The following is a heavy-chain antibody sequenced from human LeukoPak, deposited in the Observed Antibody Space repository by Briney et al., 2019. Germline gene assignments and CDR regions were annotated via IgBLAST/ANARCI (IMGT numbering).Heavy chain of an antibody. CDR3: AKMRLEMATISLIDY. CDR2: ISGSGGST. D-gene: IGHD5-24*01. J-gene: IGHJ4*02. V-gene: IGHV3-23*01. CDR1: GFTFSSYA. Sequence: GGSLRLSCATSGFTFSSYAMSWVRQAPGKGLEWVSAISGSGGSTYYADSVKGRFTISRDNSKNTLYLQMNSLRAEDTAVYYCAKMRLEMATISLIDYWGQGTLVTVSS.